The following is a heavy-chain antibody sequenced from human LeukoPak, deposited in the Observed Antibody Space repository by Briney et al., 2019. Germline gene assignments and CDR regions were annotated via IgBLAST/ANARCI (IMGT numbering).Heavy chain of an antibody. D-gene: IGHD2-2*01. Sequence: ASVKVSCKASGYTFTSYGISWVRQAPGQGLEWMGWISAYNGNTNYAQKLQGRVTMTTDTSTSTAYMELRSLRSDDTAVYYCARDYIRYCSSTSCYPGYWGQGTLVTVS. CDR3: ARDYIRYCSSTSCYPGY. V-gene: IGHV1-18*01. J-gene: IGHJ4*02. CDR1: GYTFTSYG. CDR2: ISAYNGNT.